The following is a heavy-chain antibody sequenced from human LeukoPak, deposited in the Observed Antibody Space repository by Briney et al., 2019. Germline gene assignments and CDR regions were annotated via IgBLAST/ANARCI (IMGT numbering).Heavy chain of an antibody. CDR3: ARYSSGWCDAFDF. D-gene: IGHD6-19*01. CDR2: IYYSGST. V-gene: IGHV4-39*01. J-gene: IGHJ3*01. CDR1: GGSISSSSYY. Sequence: SETLSLTCTVSGGSISSSSYYWGWIRQPPGKGLEWIGSIYYSGSTYYNPSLKSRVTISVDTSKNQFSLKLSSVTAADTAVYYCARYSSGWCDAFDFWGQGTMVTVSS.